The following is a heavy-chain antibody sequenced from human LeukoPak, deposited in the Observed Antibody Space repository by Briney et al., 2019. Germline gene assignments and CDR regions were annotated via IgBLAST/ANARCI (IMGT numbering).Heavy chain of an antibody. D-gene: IGHD3-22*01. CDR1: GFTFKDSA. V-gene: IGHV3-23*01. Sequence: GGSLRLSCEASGFTFKDSAMSWVRQAPGKGLEWLSAITGSGNTKYYADSVKGRLTVSRDNNKTTLYMQMNRLKAEDTAVYYCTKEVLVVIESYFDHWGQGSLVTVSS. CDR3: TKEVLVVIESYFDH. CDR2: ITGSGNTK. J-gene: IGHJ4*02.